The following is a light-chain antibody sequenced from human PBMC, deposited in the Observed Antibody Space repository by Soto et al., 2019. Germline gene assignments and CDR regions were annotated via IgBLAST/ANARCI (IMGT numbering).Light chain of an antibody. J-gene: IGKJ2*01. CDR2: AAF. CDR3: QQSYTTPYT. V-gene: IGKV1-39*01. CDR1: QTIAGY. Sequence: DIQMTQSPSSLSASVGDRVTITCRASQTIAGYLNWYQQKPGRAPNLLIYAAFSLQGGVPSRFSGSGSGTDFTLTISSLQPEDFATYYCQQSYTTPYTFGQGTKLEIK.